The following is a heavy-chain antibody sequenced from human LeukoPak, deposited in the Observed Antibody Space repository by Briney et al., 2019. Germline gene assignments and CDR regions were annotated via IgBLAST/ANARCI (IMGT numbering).Heavy chain of an antibody. CDR1: GFTFTRFW. V-gene: IGHV3-74*01. CDR3: TRGGEEPFDY. D-gene: IGHD3-10*01. J-gene: IGHJ4*02. Sequence: GGSLRLSCAGSGFTFTRFWMHWVRQAPGKGLVWVSRINVEGTTTTYADSVEGRFTISRDENTLYLQMNHLRVDDTAVYYCTRGGEEPFDYWGQGTLVTVSS. CDR2: INVEGTTT.